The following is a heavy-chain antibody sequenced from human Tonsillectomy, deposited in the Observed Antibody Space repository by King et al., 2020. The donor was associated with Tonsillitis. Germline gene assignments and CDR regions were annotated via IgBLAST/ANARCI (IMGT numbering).Heavy chain of an antibody. CDR2: INHSGST. V-gene: IGHV4-34*01. Sequence: VQLQQWGTGLLKPSETLSLTCAVYGGSFSGFYGTWIRQPPGKGLEWIGEINHSGSTNYNPSLKSRVTISIDTSKNQFSLKLRSVTAADTAVYYCARGGRVGGFDYWGQGNLVTVSS. CDR3: ARGGRVGGFDY. J-gene: IGHJ4*02. CDR1: GGSFSGFY. D-gene: IGHD3-16*01.